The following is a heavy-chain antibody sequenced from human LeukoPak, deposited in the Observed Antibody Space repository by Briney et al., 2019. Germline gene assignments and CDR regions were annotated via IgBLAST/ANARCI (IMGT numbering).Heavy chain of an antibody. D-gene: IGHD1-26*01. J-gene: IGHJ4*02. Sequence: GGSPRLSCEASGFSFSNYFMSWIRQAPGKGLERVSYITNSGRSTNYADAVKGRFTISRDNAKKSIYLEMTDLRAEDTGVYYCAREASGNYHVFDSWGQGTLVTVSS. CDR2: ITNSGRST. CDR3: AREASGNYHVFDS. V-gene: IGHV3-11*04. CDR1: GFSFSNYF.